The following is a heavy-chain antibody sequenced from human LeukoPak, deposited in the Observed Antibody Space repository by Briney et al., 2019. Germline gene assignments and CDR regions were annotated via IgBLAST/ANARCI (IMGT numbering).Heavy chain of an antibody. CDR2: IYYSGST. D-gene: IGHD3-10*01. Sequence: SETLSLTCTVSGGSISSSSYYWGWIRQPPGKGLEWIGSIYYSGSTYYNPSLKSRVTISVDTSKNQFSLKLSSVTAADTAVYYCARGGMVRGKRRYWFDPWGQGTLVTVSS. J-gene: IGHJ5*02. CDR3: ARGGMVRGKRRYWFDP. CDR1: GGSISSSSYY. V-gene: IGHV4-39*01.